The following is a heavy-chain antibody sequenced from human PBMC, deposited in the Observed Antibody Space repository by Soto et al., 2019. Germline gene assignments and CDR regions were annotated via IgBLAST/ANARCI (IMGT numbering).Heavy chain of an antibody. CDR1: GGSISSSNW. CDR2: NYHSGST. Sequence: QVQLQESGPGLVKPSGTLSLTCAVSGGSISSSNWWRWVRQPPGKGLAWIGENYHSGSTTYNPSLKSRVTIPVDKSKNQFSLKLSSVTAADTAVYYCARVDHTPDDYYYYYGMDVWGQGTTVTVSS. V-gene: IGHV4-4*02. CDR3: ARVDHTPDDYYYYYGMDV. J-gene: IGHJ6*02. D-gene: IGHD3-9*01.